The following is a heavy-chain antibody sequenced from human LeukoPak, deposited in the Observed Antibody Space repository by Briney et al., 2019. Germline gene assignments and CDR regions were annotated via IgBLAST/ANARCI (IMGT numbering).Heavy chain of an antibody. D-gene: IGHD3-16*01. CDR3: ARHRGIIGVFDI. J-gene: IGHJ3*02. CDR2: IYYSGST. CDR1: GGSISSYY. Sequence: SETLSLTCTVSGGSISSYYWSWIRQPPGKGLEWIGYIYYSGSTNYNPSLKSRVTISVDTSKNQFSLKLSSVTAADTAVYYCARHRGIIGVFDIWGQGTMVTVSS. V-gene: IGHV4-59*08.